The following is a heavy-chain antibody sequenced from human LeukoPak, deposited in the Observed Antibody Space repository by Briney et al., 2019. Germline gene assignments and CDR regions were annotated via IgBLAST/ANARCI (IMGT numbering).Heavy chain of an antibody. CDR3: ARQIAVAAQFDP. D-gene: IGHD6-19*01. Sequence: SETLSLTCTVSGGSISSYYWSWIRQPPGKGLEWIGYIYYSGSTNYNPSLKSRVTISVDTSKNQFSLKLSSVTAADTAVYYCARQIAVAAQFDPWGQGALVTVSS. CDR2: IYYSGST. CDR1: GGSISSYY. J-gene: IGHJ5*02. V-gene: IGHV4-59*08.